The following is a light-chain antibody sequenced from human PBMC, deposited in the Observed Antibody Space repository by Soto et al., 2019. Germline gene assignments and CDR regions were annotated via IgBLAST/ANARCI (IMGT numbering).Light chain of an antibody. Sequence: QSALTQPASESGSPGQSITISCTGTSSDVGNYNYVSWYQQHPGKAPKLMIYEVSNRPSGVSNRFSASKSGNTASLTISGLQAEDEADYYCISYTSGSTWVFGGGTKLTVL. CDR2: EVS. CDR1: SSDVGNYNY. CDR3: ISYTSGSTWV. J-gene: IGLJ3*02. V-gene: IGLV2-14*01.